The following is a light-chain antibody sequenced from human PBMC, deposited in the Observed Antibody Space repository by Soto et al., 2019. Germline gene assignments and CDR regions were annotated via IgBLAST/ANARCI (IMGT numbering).Light chain of an antibody. J-gene: IGKJ1*01. CDR2: GAS. Sequence: EIVLTQSPGTMSLSPGERATLSCRASQSVSSSYLAWYEQKPGQAPRFLIYGASRRATGIPDRFSGSGSGTYFPLTISRLEPEDFAVYYCQQYGSSPPWTVGQGTKVEIK. V-gene: IGKV3-20*01. CDR1: QSVSSSY. CDR3: QQYGSSPPWT.